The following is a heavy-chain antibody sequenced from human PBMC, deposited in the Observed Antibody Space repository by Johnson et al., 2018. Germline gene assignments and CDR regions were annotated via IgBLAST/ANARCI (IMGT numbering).Heavy chain of an antibody. D-gene: IGHD3-22*01. Sequence: VQLVESGGGLVKPGGSLRLSCAASGFTFSSYSMNWVRQAPGKGLEWVSSNSSSSRYIYYADPVTGRFTISRDNARNSLSLQMNSLRAEDTAVYYCARDNRYDYDSSAYYFGGYFQHWGQGTLVTVSS. CDR1: GFTFSSYS. J-gene: IGHJ1*01. CDR3: ARDNRYDYDSSAYYFGGYFQH. V-gene: IGHV3-21*01. CDR2: NSSSSRYI.